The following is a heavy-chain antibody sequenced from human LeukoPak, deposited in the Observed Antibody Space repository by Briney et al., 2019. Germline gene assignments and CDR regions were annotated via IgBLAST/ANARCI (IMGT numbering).Heavy chain of an antibody. CDR3: ARDVRRYKLPPHNDAFDI. D-gene: IGHD2-2*01. Sequence: GSVKVSCKASGYTFTSYVISWVGQAPGQGGEWMGWISAYNGKTNYAQRLQGRVAMTTDTSTSTAYTKLRSLRSDDTAVYYCARDVRRYKLPPHNDAFDIWGQGTMVTVSS. CDR1: GYTFTSYV. CDR2: ISAYNGKT. V-gene: IGHV1-18*01. J-gene: IGHJ3*02.